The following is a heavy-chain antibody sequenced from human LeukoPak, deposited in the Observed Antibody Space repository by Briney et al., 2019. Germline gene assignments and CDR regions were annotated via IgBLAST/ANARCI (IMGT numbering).Heavy chain of an antibody. CDR3: AREDDWNYEDY. CDR1: GLTFSNSW. V-gene: IGHV3-7*01. CDR2: IKKDGSET. J-gene: IGHJ4*02. D-gene: IGHD1-7*01. Sequence: PGGSLRLSCVASGLTFSNSWMTWVRQAPGKGLEWVANIKKDGSETYYVDSVRGRFTVSRDNDKNSLYLEMNSLRDEDTAIYYCAREDDWNYEDYWGQGTLVTVSS.